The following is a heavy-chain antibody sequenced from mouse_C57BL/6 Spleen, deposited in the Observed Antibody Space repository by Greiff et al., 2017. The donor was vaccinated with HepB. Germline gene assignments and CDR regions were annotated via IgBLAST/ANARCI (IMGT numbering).Heavy chain of an antibody. CDR1: GYTFTDYY. D-gene: IGHD2-5*01. J-gene: IGHJ3*01. CDR3: ARGDYSNYGWFAY. V-gene: IGHV1-75*01. CDR2: IFPGSGST. Sequence: LVESGPELVKPGASVKISCKASGYTFTDYYINWVKQRPGQGLEWIGWIFPGSGSTYYNEKFKGKATLTVDKSSSTAYMLLSSLTSEDSAVYFCARGDYSNYGWFAYWGQGTLVTVSA.